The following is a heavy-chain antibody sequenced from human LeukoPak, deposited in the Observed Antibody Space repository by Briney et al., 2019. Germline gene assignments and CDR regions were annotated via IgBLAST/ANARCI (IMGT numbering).Heavy chain of an antibody. CDR1: GFTFSSYG. CDR2: IRYDGSNK. Sequence: GGSLRLSLAASGFTFSSYGMHWVRQAPGKGLEWVAFIRYDGSNKYYADSVKGRFTISRDNSKNTLYLQMNSLRAEDTAVYYCAKSVTIFGVVTTIDFDYWGQGTLVTVSS. CDR3: AKSVTIFGVVTTIDFDY. V-gene: IGHV3-30*02. D-gene: IGHD3-3*01. J-gene: IGHJ4*02.